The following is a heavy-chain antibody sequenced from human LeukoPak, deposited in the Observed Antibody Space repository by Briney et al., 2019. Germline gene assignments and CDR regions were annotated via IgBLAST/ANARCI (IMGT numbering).Heavy chain of an antibody. J-gene: IGHJ6*02. CDR3: ATYTHWVAGDV. CDR2: MNQDGSEK. D-gene: IGHD3-16*01. Sequence: GGSLRLSCGASGFTFSDSWMSWVRQAPGKGLEWVANMNQDGSEKAYVDSVKGRFAISRDNARNSLYLQMSSLRAEDTAVYYCATYTHWVAGDVWGQGTTVAVSS. CDR1: GFTFSDSW. V-gene: IGHV3-7*01.